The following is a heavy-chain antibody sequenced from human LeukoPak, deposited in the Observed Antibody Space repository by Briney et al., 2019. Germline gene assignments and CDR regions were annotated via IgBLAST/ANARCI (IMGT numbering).Heavy chain of an antibody. CDR1: GFTFSSYA. CDR2: ISSNGGST. J-gene: IGHJ3*02. V-gene: IGHV3-64*04. Sequence: GGSLRLSCAASGFTFSSYAMHWVRQAPGKGLEYVSAISSNGGSTYYADSVKGRFTISRDNSKNTLYLQMNSLRAEDTAVYHCAKDRDAFDIWGQGTMVTVSS. CDR3: AKDRDAFDI.